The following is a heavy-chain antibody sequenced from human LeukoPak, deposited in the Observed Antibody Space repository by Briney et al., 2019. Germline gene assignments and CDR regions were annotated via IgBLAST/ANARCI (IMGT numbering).Heavy chain of an antibody. Sequence: ASVKVSCKVSGYTFTGYYMHWVRQAPGQGLEWMGWINPNSGGTNYAQKFQGRVTMTRDTSISTDYMELSSLRSEDTAVYYCARDRYYYDSSGHTGHWFDPWGQGTLVTVSS. D-gene: IGHD3-22*01. CDR3: ARDRYYYDSSGHTGHWFDP. J-gene: IGHJ5*02. V-gene: IGHV1-2*02. CDR2: INPNSGGT. CDR1: GYTFTGYY.